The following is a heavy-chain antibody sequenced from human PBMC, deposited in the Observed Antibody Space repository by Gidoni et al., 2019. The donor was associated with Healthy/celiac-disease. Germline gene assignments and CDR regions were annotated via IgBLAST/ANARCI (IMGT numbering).Heavy chain of an antibody. CDR2: ISGSGGST. D-gene: IGHD2-15*01. Sequence: EVQLLVSGGGLVQPGGSLRLSCAASGFTFSSYAMSWVRQAPGKGLEWVSAISGSGGSTYYADFVNGLFTISRDNSKNTLYLQMTSLRAEDTAVYYCAKWGGNIVVVVAATRDWFDPWGQGTLVTVSS. J-gene: IGHJ5*02. CDR1: GFTFSSYA. CDR3: AKWGGNIVVVVAATRDWFDP. V-gene: IGHV3-23*01.